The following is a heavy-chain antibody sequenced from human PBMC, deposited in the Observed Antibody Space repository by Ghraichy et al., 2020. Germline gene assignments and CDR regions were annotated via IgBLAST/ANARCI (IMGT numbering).Heavy chain of an antibody. J-gene: IGHJ3*02. Sequence: LSLTCAASGFTFSSYAMSWVRQAPGKGLEWVSAISGSGGSTYYADSVKGRFTISRDNSKNTLYLQMNSLRAEDTAVYYCAKVRRAVAGTREAFDIWGQGTMVTVSS. CDR1: GFTFSSYA. V-gene: IGHV3-23*01. CDR3: AKVRRAVAGTREAFDI. D-gene: IGHD6-19*01. CDR2: ISGSGGST.